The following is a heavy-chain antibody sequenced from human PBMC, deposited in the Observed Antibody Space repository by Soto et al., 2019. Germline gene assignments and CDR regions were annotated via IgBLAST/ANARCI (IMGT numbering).Heavy chain of an antibody. Sequence: QVQLVESGGGVVQPGRSLRLSCAASGFTFSTYGMHWVRQAPGKGLEWVAVIWYDGNNKYYADSVKGRFTTSRDNSKNMLYLQMNSLRAEDTAVYYCARVATKYYDSTGYYLDYWGQGTLVTVSS. CDR1: GFTFSTYG. CDR3: ARVATKYYDSTGYYLDY. V-gene: IGHV3-33*01. CDR2: IWYDGNNK. D-gene: IGHD3-22*01. J-gene: IGHJ4*02.